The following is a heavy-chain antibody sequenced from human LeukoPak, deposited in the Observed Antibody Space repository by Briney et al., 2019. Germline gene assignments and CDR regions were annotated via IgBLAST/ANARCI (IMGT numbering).Heavy chain of an antibody. D-gene: IGHD2-15*01. Sequence: GRSLRLSCAASGFTFSTSGMHWVRQAPGKGLEWVSGISGSGGSTFYADSVEGRFTISRDNSKNKLYLQMNSLRAEDTALYYCARTMAVGSYYFDYWGQGALVTVSS. J-gene: IGHJ4*02. V-gene: IGHV3-23*01. CDR1: GFTFSTSG. CDR3: ARTMAVGSYYFDY. CDR2: ISGSGGST.